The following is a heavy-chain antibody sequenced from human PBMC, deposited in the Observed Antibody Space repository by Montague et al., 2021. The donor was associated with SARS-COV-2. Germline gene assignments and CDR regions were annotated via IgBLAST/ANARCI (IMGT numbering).Heavy chain of an antibody. V-gene: IGHV3-21*01. Sequence: SLRLSCAASGFTFSSYSMNWVRQAPGKGLEWVSSISSSSSYIYYADSVKGRFTISRDNAKNSLYLQMNSLRAEDTAVYYCARDSEEVVFSGSYDYWGQGTLVTVSS. CDR2: ISSSSSYI. J-gene: IGHJ4*02. CDR3: ARDSEEVVFSGSYDY. CDR1: GFTFSSYS. D-gene: IGHD1-26*01.